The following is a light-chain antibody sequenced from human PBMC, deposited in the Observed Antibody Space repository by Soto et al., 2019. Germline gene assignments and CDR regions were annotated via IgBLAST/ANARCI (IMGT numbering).Light chain of an antibody. CDR1: QSLVYRDGKTY. CDR2: QVS. CDR3: LQASDCPWT. J-gene: IGKJ1*01. Sequence: DVVMTQSPLSLPVTRGQPASISCRSSQSLVYRDGKTYMTRFQQRPGLSPRRLIYQVSTQDSGFPVRFRGSVSGTDFTLKIIRVKPEYVGFYYCLQASDCPWTFGQGSKLEIK. V-gene: IGKV2-30*01.